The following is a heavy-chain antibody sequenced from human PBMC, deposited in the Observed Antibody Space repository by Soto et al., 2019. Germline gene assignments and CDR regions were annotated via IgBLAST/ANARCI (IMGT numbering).Heavy chain of an antibody. CDR2: INHSGST. D-gene: IGHD3-22*01. J-gene: IGHJ5*02. CDR1: GGSFSGYY. Sequence: SETLSLTCAVYGGSFSGYYWSWIRQPPGKGLEWIGEINHSGSTNYNPSLKSRVTISVYTSKNQFSLKLSSVTAADTAVYYCARGSRSVVVSWWFDPWGQGTLVTVSS. V-gene: IGHV4-34*01. CDR3: ARGSRSVVVSWWFDP.